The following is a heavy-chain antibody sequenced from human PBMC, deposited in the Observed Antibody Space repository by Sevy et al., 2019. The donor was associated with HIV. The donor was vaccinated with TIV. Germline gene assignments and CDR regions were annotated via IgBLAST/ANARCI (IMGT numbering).Heavy chain of an antibody. CDR1: GFTFSSYS. V-gene: IGHV3-21*01. CDR2: ISSSSSYI. CDR3: AREGLRLGELSLIDY. D-gene: IGHD3-16*02. Sequence: GGSMRLSCAASGFTFSSYSMNWVRQAPGKGLEWVSSISSSSSYIYYADSVKGRFTISRDNAKNSLYLQMNSLRAEDTAVYYCAREGLRLGELSLIDYWGQGTLVTVSS. J-gene: IGHJ4*02.